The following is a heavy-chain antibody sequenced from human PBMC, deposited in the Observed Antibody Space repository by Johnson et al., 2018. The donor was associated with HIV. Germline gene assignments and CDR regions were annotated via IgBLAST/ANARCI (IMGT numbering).Heavy chain of an antibody. CDR3: ARGGGVVGNAFDI. V-gene: IGHV3-30*02. Sequence: LVESGGGVVQPGRSLRLSCAASGFTFSSYGMHWVRQAPGKGLEWVAFIRYDGSNKYYANSVKGRFTISRDNSKNTLYLQMGSLRAEDMAVYYCARGGGVVGNAFDIWGQGTMVTVSS. J-gene: IGHJ3*02. D-gene: IGHD1-26*01. CDR2: IRYDGSNK. CDR1: GFTFSSYG.